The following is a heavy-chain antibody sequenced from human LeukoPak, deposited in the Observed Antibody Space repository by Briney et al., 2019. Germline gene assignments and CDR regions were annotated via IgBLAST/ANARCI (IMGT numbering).Heavy chain of an antibody. CDR1: GYSISSGYY. D-gene: IGHD3-22*01. J-gene: IGHJ4*02. Sequence: SETLSLTCTVSGYSISSGYYWGWIRPPPGKGLDWIGSIHYSGSTYYNPSLKSRVTISVDTSKNHFSLKLSSVTAADTAVYYCARQRDYYDTSGYDYFDNWGQGTLVTVSS. CDR3: ARQRDYYDTSGYDYFDN. CDR2: IHYSGST. V-gene: IGHV4-38-2*02.